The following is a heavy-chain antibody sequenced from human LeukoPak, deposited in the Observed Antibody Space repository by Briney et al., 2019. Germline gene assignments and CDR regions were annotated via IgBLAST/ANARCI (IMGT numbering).Heavy chain of an antibody. D-gene: IGHD3-10*01. CDR3: AREAGYYGSGFYYFDY. CDR2: IYHSGGT. Sequence: SETLSLTCAVSGYSISSGYYWGWIRQPPGKGLEWIGSIYHSGGTYYNPSLKSRVTISVDTSKNQFSLKLSSVTAADTAVYYCAREAGYYGSGFYYFDYWGQGTLVTVSS. J-gene: IGHJ4*02. V-gene: IGHV4-38-2*02. CDR1: GYSISSGYY.